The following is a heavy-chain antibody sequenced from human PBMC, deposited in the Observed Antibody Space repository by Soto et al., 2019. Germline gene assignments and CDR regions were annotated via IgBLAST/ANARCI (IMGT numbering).Heavy chain of an antibody. J-gene: IGHJ4*02. CDR3: ARNVDTAMLSWSAVDY. CDR2: IIPIFGTA. D-gene: IGHD5-18*01. Sequence: ASVKVSCKASGGTFSSYAISWVLQAPGQGLEWMGGIIPIFGTANYAQKFQGRVTITADESTSTAYMELSSLRSEDTAVYYCARNVDTAMLSWSAVDYWGQGTLVTVSS. CDR1: GGTFSSYA. V-gene: IGHV1-69*13.